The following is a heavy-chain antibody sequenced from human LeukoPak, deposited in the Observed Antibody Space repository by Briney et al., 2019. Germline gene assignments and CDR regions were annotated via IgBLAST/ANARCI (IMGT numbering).Heavy chain of an antibody. V-gene: IGHV3-23*01. J-gene: IGHJ4*02. CDR1: GFTFSIYA. CDR3: AKRIHTSSWYAAFDY. Sequence: PGGSLRLSCAASGFTFSIYAMNWVRQAPGKGLVWVSGISGSGASTYYADSVKGRVTISRDNSKNTLYLQMNSLRAEDTALYYCAKRIHTSSWYAAFDYWGQGTLITVSS. CDR2: ISGSGAST. D-gene: IGHD6-13*01.